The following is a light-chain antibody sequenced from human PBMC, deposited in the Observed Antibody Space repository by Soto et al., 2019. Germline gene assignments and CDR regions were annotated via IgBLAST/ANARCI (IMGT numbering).Light chain of an antibody. CDR3: QQYNEWPPWT. J-gene: IGKJ1*01. V-gene: IGKV3-15*01. Sequence: EIVMTQSPATLSVSPGERVTLSCRASQSVSGDLAWYQQKPGQAPRLLIYGASTRAPGIPARFSGRGSGTDFTLTISSLQSEEFAVYYCQQYNEWPPWTFGQGTKVEI. CDR1: QSVSGD. CDR2: GAS.